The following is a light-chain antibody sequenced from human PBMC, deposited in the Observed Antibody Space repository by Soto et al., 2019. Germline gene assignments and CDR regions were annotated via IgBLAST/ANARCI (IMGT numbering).Light chain of an antibody. J-gene: IGKJ1*01. CDR3: QQYAYWWA. CDR2: GAP. Sequence: EIVMTQSPATLSVSPGERATLSCRASQNIENHLVWYQQTPGQAPRLLIHGAPTRATGIPTRFSGSGSGTEFTLTISSLQSEDFAVYYCQQYAYWWAFGQGTKVDIK. V-gene: IGKV3-15*01. CDR1: QNIENH.